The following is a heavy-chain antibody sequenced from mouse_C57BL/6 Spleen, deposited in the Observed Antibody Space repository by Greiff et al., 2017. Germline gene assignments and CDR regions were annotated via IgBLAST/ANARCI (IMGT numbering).Heavy chain of an antibody. CDR3: ARGGAQATYFFAY. CDR2: IDPSDSYT. J-gene: IGHJ3*01. D-gene: IGHD3-2*02. CDR1: GYTFTSYW. Sequence: VQLQQPGAELVRPGTSVKLSCKASGYTFTSYWMHWVKQRPGQGLEWIGVIDPSDSYTNYNQKFKGKATLTVDTSSSTAYMQLSSLTSEDSAVYYCARGGAQATYFFAYWGQGTLVTVSA. V-gene: IGHV1-59*01.